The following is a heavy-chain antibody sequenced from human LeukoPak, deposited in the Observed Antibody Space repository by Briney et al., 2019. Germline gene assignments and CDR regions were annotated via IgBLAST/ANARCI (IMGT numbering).Heavy chain of an antibody. D-gene: IGHD3-10*01. CDR2: ISSSGSTI. J-gene: IGHJ4*02. V-gene: IGHV3-48*03. Sequence: RGFLRLSCAASGFTFSNYEMNWVRQAPGKGLEWVSYISSSGSTIYYADSVKGRFTISRDNAKNSLYLQMNALRAEDTAIYYCASLVYYYDSGSYSPRWGQGTIVTVSS. CDR1: GFTFSNYE. CDR3: ASLVYYYDSGSYSPR.